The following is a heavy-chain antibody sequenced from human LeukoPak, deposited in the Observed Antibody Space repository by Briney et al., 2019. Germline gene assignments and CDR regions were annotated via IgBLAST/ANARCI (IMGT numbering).Heavy chain of an antibody. J-gene: IGHJ6*03. CDR1: GFTFSSYA. D-gene: IGHD3-22*01. CDR3: ARGGGYYYYYMDV. CDR2: ITGSVGRT. V-gene: IGHV3-23*01. Sequence: GGSLRLSCAASGFTFSSYAMNWVRQAPGKGLEWVSAITGSVGRTYYADSVQGRFTISRDNSKNTLYLQMNRLRAEDTAIYYCARGGGYYYYYMDVWGKGPTVTISS.